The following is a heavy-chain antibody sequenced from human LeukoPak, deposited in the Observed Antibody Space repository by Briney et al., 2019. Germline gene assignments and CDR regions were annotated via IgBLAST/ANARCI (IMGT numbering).Heavy chain of an antibody. CDR3: TTDESPYYYYGMDV. V-gene: IGHV3-15*01. CDR2: IKSKTDGGTT. CDR1: GLTFRNAW. J-gene: IGHJ6*02. Sequence: GGPFRFSCEASGLTFRNAWLSGFGKAQGKGLNGVGGIKSKTDGGTTDYAAPVKGRFTISRDDSKNTLYLQMNSLKTEDTAVYYCTTDESPYYYYGMDVWGQGTTVTVSS.